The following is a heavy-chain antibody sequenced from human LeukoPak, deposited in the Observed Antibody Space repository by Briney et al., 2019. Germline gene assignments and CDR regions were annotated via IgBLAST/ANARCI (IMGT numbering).Heavy chain of an antibody. D-gene: IGHD3-22*01. V-gene: IGHV4-61*02. J-gene: IGHJ6*03. CDR2: IYASGST. CDR1: GGSISSGSYY. CDR3: ARVGSYYDSSGYYYDYYYYYMDV. Sequence: PSETLSLTCTVSGGSISSGSYYWGWIRQPAGKGLEWIGRIYASGSTNYNPSLKSRVTISVDTSKNQFSLKLSSVTAADTAVYYCARVGSYYDSSGYYYDYYYYYMDVWGKGTTVTISS.